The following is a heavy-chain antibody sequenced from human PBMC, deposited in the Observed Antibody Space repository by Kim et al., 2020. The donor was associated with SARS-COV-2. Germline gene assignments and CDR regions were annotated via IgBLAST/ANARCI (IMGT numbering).Heavy chain of an antibody. D-gene: IGHD3-3*01. V-gene: IGHV3-23*01. CDR1: GFTFSSYA. Sequence: GGSLRLSCAASGFTFSSYAMSWVRQAPGKGLEWVSAISGSGGSTYYADSVKGRFTISRDNSKNTLYLQMNSLRAEDTAVYYCAKDLLWDDFVSPGVYWGQGTLVTVSS. CDR2: ISGSGGST. J-gene: IGHJ4*02. CDR3: AKDLLWDDFVSPGVY.